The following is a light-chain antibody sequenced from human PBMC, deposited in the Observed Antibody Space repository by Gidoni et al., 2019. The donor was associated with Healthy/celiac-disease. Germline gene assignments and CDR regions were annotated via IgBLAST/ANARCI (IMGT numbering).Light chain of an antibody. CDR2: GAC. CDR3: QQYGSSKT. CDR1: QSVSSSY. J-gene: IGKJ1*01. Sequence: IVLTQSPGTLSLSPGERATLSCRASQSVSSSYLAWYQQKPGQAPRLLIYGACSRATGIPDRFSGSGSGTDFTLTISGLEPEDLAVYYCQQYGSSKTFXQXTKVEIK. V-gene: IGKV3-20*01.